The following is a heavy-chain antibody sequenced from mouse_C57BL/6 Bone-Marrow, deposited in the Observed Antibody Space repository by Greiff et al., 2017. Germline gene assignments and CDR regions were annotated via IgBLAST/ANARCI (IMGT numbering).Heavy chain of an antibody. CDR2: IHPNSGST. J-gene: IGHJ4*01. Sequence: QVQLQQPGAELVKPGASVKLSCKASGYTFTSYWMHWVKQRPGQGLEWIGMIHPNSGSTNYNEKFKSKVTLTVDKSSSTAYLQLSSLTSEDSAVYYCARGGGPGAMDYWGQGTSVTVSS. V-gene: IGHV1-64*01. CDR3: ARGGGPGAMDY. CDR1: GYTFTSYW.